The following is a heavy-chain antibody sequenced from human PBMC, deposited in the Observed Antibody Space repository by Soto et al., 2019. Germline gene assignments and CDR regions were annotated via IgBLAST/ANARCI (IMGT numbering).Heavy chain of an antibody. Sequence: SLTCSVSGDSVSSGLYYWSWIRQPPGKGLEWIGYIYHSGTTKYNPSLKSPVTVSVDTSKNQFSLKMSLVTAADTAIYYCARVSFYYDTSGYAVAWFDPWGQGTLVTVSS. J-gene: IGHJ5*02. D-gene: IGHD3-22*01. CDR3: ARVSFYYDTSGYAVAWFDP. CDR2: IYHSGTT. CDR1: GDSVSSGLYY. V-gene: IGHV4-61*01.